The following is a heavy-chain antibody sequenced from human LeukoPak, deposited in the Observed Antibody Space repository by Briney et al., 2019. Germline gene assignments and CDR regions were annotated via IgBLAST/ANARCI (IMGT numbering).Heavy chain of an antibody. CDR3: TRGGPYKPLDY. J-gene: IGHJ4*02. Sequence: GGSLRLSCAASGFTFSSYWMSWVRQAPGKGLEWVANIKQDGSEKYYVDSVKGRFTISRDNAKNSLYLQMNSLKTEDTAVYYCTRGGPYKPLDYWGQGTLVTVSS. D-gene: IGHD1-1*01. CDR1: GFTFSSYW. V-gene: IGHV3-7*03. CDR2: IKQDGSEK.